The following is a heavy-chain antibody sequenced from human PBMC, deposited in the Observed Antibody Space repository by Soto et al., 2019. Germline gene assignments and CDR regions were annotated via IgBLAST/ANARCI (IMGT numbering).Heavy chain of an antibody. CDR2: IKSKTDGGTT. Sequence: EVQLVESGGGLVEPGGSLRLSCAASGFNFINAWMHWVRQAPGKGLELVGRIKSKTDGGTTDYAAPAKGRLIISRDDSKNTLYLQINSLKMEDTAVYYCSALGVWGQGTTVTVSS. CDR3: SALGV. D-gene: IGHD1-26*01. V-gene: IGHV3-15*07. CDR1: GFNFINAW. J-gene: IGHJ6*02.